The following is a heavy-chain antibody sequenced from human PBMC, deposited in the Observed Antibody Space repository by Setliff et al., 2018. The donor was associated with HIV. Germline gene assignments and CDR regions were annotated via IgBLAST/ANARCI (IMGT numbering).Heavy chain of an antibody. J-gene: IGHJ4*02. Sequence: PSETLSLTCTVSGGSFGVYRWSWIRQSAGRGLEWIGYIYNSASVNYNPSLNSRVTISVDTSKNQFSLKLSSVTAADTAVYYCARDPHISSWYSRATTVDYWGQGTLVTVSS. V-gene: IGHV4-59*12. CDR2: IYNSASV. CDR3: ARDPHISSWYSRATTVDY. CDR1: GGSFGVYR. D-gene: IGHD6-13*01.